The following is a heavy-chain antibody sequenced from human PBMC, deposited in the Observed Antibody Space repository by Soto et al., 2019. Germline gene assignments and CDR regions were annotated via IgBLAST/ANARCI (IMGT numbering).Heavy chain of an antibody. D-gene: IGHD2-21*02. CDR2: ISGSGGST. Sequence: GGSLRLSCAASGFTFSSYAMSWVRQAPGKGLEWVSAISGSGGSTYYADAVKGRFTISRDNSKNKLYLQMNSLRAEVTAVYYCAKVPAVVVTAKVYYIDYWGQGTLVTVSS. CDR1: GFTFSSYA. V-gene: IGHV3-23*01. CDR3: AKVPAVVVTAKVYYIDY. J-gene: IGHJ4*02.